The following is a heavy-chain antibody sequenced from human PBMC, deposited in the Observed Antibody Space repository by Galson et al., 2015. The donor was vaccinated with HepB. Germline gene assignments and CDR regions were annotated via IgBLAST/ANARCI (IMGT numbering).Heavy chain of an antibody. V-gene: IGHV3-15*01. CDR3: ARGGTMVRGVSFDY. J-gene: IGHJ4*02. CDR1: GFTFSNAW. Sequence: SLRLSCAASGFTFSNAWMSWVRQAPGKGLEWVGRIKSKTDGGTTDYAAPVKGRFTISRDDSKNTLYLQMNSLRAEDTAVYYCARGGTMVRGVSFDYWGQGTLVTVSS. D-gene: IGHD3-10*01. CDR2: IKSKTDGGTT.